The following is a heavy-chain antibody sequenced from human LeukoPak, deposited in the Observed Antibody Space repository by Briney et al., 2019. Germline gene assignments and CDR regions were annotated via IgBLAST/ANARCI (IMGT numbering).Heavy chain of an antibody. CDR2: IYYSGST. V-gene: IGHV4-39*01. CDR3: ARQAIAAAGDYFDY. J-gene: IGHJ4*02. CDR1: GGSTSSSSYY. D-gene: IGHD6-13*01. Sequence: SETLSLTCTVSGGSTSSSSYYWSWIRQPPGKGLEWIGSIYYSGSTYYNPSLKSRVTISVDTSKDQFSLNLSSVTAADTAVYYCARQAIAAAGDYFDYWGQGTLVTVSS.